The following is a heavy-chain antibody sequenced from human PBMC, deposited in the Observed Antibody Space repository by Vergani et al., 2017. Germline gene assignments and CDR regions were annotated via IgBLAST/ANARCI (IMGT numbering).Heavy chain of an antibody. CDR2: IYHSGST. Sequence: QLQLQESGPGLVKPSETLSLTCAVSGYSISSGYYWGWIRQPPGKGLEWIGSIYHSGSTYYNPSLKSRVTISVDTSKNQFSLKLSSVTAADTAVYYCAREIARSGWYPEPLDYWGQGTLVTVSS. J-gene: IGHJ4*02. D-gene: IGHD6-19*01. V-gene: IGHV4-38-2*02. CDR3: AREIARSGWYPEPLDY. CDR1: GYSISSGYY.